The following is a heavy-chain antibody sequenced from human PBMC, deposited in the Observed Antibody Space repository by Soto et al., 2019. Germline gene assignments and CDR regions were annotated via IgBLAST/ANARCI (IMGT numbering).Heavy chain of an antibody. J-gene: IGHJ4*02. Sequence: SQTLSLTCAISGDSVSSNSAAWNWIRQSPSRGLEWLGRTYYRSKWYNDYAVSVKSRITINPDTSKNHFSLQLNSVTPEDTAVFYFARGRYSSSWYRAGEFDYWGQGTLVTVPS. CDR3: ARGRYSSSWYRAGEFDY. D-gene: IGHD6-13*01. CDR1: GDSVSSNSAA. V-gene: IGHV6-1*01. CDR2: TYYRSKWYN.